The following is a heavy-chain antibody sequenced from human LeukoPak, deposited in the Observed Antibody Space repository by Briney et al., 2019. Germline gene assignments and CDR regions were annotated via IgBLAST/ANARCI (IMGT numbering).Heavy chain of an antibody. D-gene: IGHD5-18*01. CDR1: GFTFSSYA. CDR2: ISYDGSNK. CDR3: ASPSNVDTAMVTDLYY. Sequence: GGSLRLSCAASGFTFSSYAMQWVRQAPGKGLEWVAVISYDGSNKYYAESVKGRFTISRDNSKNTLYLQMNSLRAEDTAVYYCASPSNVDTAMVTDLYYWGQGTLVTVSS. V-gene: IGHV3-30*01. J-gene: IGHJ4*02.